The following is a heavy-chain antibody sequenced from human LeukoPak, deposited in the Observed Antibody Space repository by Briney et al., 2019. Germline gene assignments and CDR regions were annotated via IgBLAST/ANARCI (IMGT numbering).Heavy chain of an antibody. CDR1: GGSISTYY. CDR2: IRYSGSA. D-gene: IGHD3-22*01. V-gene: IGHV4-59*08. J-gene: IGHJ4*02. CDR3: ARLVYDSRGYYFDY. Sequence: SETLSLTCTVSGGSISTYYWSWIRQPPGKGLEWIGYIRYSGSANYNPSLRSRVTISIDTSKNQFSLKLSSVTAADTAVYHCARLVYDSRGYYFDYWGQGTLVTVSS.